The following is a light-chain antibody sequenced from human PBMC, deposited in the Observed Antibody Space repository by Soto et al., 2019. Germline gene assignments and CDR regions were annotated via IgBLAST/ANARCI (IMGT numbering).Light chain of an antibody. Sequence: QSVLTQPPSASGSPGQSVTISCTGTSTDVGGYNYVSWYQQHPGKAPKLMIYEVNKRPSGVPDRFSGSKSGNTASLTVPGLQAEDEADYYCSSYAGSTYVFGTGTKVTVL. CDR1: STDVGGYNY. CDR3: SSYAGSTYV. J-gene: IGLJ1*01. V-gene: IGLV2-8*01. CDR2: EVN.